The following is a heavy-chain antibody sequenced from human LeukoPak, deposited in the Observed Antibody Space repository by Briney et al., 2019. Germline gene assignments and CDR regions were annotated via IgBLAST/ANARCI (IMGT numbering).Heavy chain of an antibody. Sequence: GESLKISCKGSGYSFTSYWIGWVRQMPGKGLEWMGIIYPGDSDTRYSPSFQGQVTISADKSISTAYLQWSSLKASDTAMYYCARRSDSGSYFWYDAFDIWGQGTMVTVSS. CDR1: GYSFTSYW. J-gene: IGHJ3*02. CDR3: ARRSDSGSYFWYDAFDI. CDR2: IYPGDSDT. V-gene: IGHV5-51*01. D-gene: IGHD1-26*01.